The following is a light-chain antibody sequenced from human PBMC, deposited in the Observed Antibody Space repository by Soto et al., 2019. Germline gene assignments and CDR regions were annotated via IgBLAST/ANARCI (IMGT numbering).Light chain of an antibody. CDR3: QSYDSSLSGYV. Sequence: QSVLTQPPSVSGAPGQRVTISGTGSSSTIGAGYDVHWYQQPPGIAPKLLIYGKNNQPSGVPDRFSGSKSGTSASLAITGLQADAEADYYCQSYDSSLSGYVFGAGTTLTVL. J-gene: IGLJ1*01. CDR2: GKN. CDR1: SSTIGAGYD. V-gene: IGLV1-40*01.